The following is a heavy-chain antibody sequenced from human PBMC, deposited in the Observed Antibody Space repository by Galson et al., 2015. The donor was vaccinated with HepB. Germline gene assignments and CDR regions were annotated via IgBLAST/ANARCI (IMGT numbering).Heavy chain of an antibody. V-gene: IGHV2-5*02. CDR2: IYWDDDK. D-gene: IGHD2-21*02. CDR3: AHSLRAYCGGDCYSDAFDI. CDR1: GFSLSSSGVG. Sequence: PALVKPTQTLTLTCDFSGFSLSSSGVGVGWIRQPPGKALECLAIIYWDDDKRYSPSLKSRLTITKDTSKNQVVLIMTNMDPVDTATYYCAHSLRAYCGGDCYSDAFDIWGQGTMVTVSS. J-gene: IGHJ3*02.